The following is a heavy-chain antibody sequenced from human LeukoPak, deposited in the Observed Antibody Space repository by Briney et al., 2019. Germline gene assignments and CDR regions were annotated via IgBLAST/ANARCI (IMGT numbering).Heavy chain of an antibody. CDR1: GFIFSSYA. D-gene: IGHD3-22*01. Sequence: GGSLRLSCAASGFIFSSYAMSWVRQAPGKGLEWISAISGSDSSTYYVDSVKGRFTVSRDNSKNTLYLQMNSLRAEDTAVYYCARGAYYYEDWGQGTLVTVSS. V-gene: IGHV3-23*01. CDR2: ISGSDSST. J-gene: IGHJ4*02. CDR3: ARGAYYYED.